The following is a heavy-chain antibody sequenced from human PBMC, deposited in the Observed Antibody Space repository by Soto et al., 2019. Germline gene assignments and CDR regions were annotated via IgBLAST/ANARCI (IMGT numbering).Heavy chain of an antibody. D-gene: IGHD6-13*01. CDR1: GFTFSNYA. Sequence: EVQLLESGGGLVQPGGSLRLSCAASGFTFSNYAVTWVRQAPGKGLEWVSTISGSGGSTYYADSVKGRFTISRDNSKNTLCLQRNSLRAEDTAVYYCAKDQGSSWYEIDYWGQGTLVTVSS. V-gene: IGHV3-23*01. CDR3: AKDQGSSWYEIDY. CDR2: ISGSGGST. J-gene: IGHJ4*02.